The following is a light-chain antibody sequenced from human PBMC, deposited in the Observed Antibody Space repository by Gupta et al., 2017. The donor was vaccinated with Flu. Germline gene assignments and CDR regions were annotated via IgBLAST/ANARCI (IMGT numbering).Light chain of an antibody. J-gene: IGKJ2*03. Sequence: ESVFTLSVGTLYLSSGERTTIPCSPSNNGISNYLSCYQQQPGSAPRLLIYGASSRSTGIPDRFSGSGSGTDFTLTISRLESEDFAVYYCQQYDSSPHSFGQGTKLEI. V-gene: IGKV3-20*01. CDR1: NNGISNY. CDR2: GAS. CDR3: QQYDSSPHS.